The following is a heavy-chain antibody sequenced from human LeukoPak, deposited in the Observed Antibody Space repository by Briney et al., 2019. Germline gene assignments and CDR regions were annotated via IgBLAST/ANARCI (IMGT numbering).Heavy chain of an antibody. Sequence: SETLSLTCSVSGGSISYYYWSWIRQPPGKGLEWIGYIDYSGNTAYNPSLNGRVAVSVDTSKSQLSLKLSSVTAADTAVYYCARPYYYDSRIDPWGQGILVTVSS. J-gene: IGHJ5*02. V-gene: IGHV4-59*08. CDR3: ARPYYYDSRIDP. CDR2: IDYSGNT. CDR1: GGSISYYY. D-gene: IGHD3-22*01.